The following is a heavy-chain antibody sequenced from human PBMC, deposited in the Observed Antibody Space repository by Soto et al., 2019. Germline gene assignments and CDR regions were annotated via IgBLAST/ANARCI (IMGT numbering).Heavy chain of an antibody. CDR1: GYTFTTYG. J-gene: IGHJ6*02. D-gene: IGHD2-21*01. CDR2: ISGYNGQT. Sequence: QVQLVQSGPEVIKPGASVKVSCKASGYTFTTYGISWVRLAPGQGLEWLGWISGYNGQTNYAPRFRDRVTLTTDTSTSTTNMELRSLRSDDSAIYFCARDNRKELWVEGLNAMDVWGQGTTVTVSS. V-gene: IGHV1-18*01. CDR3: ARDNRKELWVEGLNAMDV.